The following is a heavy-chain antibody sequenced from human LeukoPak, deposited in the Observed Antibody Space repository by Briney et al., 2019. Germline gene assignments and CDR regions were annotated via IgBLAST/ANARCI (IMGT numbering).Heavy chain of an antibody. CDR1: GGSISSYY. V-gene: IGHV4-4*07. D-gene: IGHD2-15*01. J-gene: IGHJ6*02. CDR3: AREDIVVVAKYFIYGMDV. CDR2: IYINGST. Sequence: SETLSLTCTVSGGSISSYYWSWIRQPAGKGLEWVGRIYINGSTNYNPSLKSRVTMSVDTSKNQFSLILRSVTAADTAVYYCAREDIVVVAKYFIYGMDVWGQGTTVTVSS.